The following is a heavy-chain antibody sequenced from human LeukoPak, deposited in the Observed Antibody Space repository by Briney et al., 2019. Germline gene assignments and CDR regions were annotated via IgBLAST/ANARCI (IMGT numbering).Heavy chain of an antibody. CDR3: ARVSDSSGYYGFDY. CDR2: IIPIFGTA. Sequence: ASVKVSCKASGGTFSSYAISWVRQAPGQGLEWMGGIIPIFGTANYAQKFQGRVTITADKSTSAAYMELSSLRSEDTAVYYCARVSDSSGYYGFDYWGQGTLVTVSS. D-gene: IGHD3-22*01. J-gene: IGHJ4*02. CDR1: GGTFSSYA. V-gene: IGHV1-69*06.